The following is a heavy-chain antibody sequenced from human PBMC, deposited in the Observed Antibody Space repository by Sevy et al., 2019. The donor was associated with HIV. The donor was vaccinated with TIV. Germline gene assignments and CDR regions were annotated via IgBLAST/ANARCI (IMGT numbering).Heavy chain of an antibody. Sequence: GGSLRLSCAASGFTFSSYAMHWVRQASGKGLEWVADIIYDGSKKYYADSVKGRFTISRDNSKNTLYLQMNSLRAEDTAVYYCARDQHDYAGNVRTGWFDPWGQGTLVTVSS. CDR3: ARDQHDYAGNVRTGWFDP. V-gene: IGHV3-30-3*01. D-gene: IGHD4-17*01. CDR2: IIYDGSKK. CDR1: GFTFSSYA. J-gene: IGHJ5*02.